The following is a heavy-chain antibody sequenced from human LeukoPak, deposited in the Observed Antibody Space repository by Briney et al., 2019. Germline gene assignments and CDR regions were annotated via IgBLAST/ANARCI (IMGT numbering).Heavy chain of an antibody. V-gene: IGHV4-39*07. Sequence: SETLSLTCTVSGGSISSSNYYWGWIRQPPGKGLEWIGRIYYSGNTYYNPSLKSRVTISVDTSKNQFSLKLRSVIAADTAVYYCARDLRGYSGYDFWGQGTLVTVSS. J-gene: IGHJ4*02. D-gene: IGHD5-12*01. CDR3: ARDLRGYSGYDF. CDR2: IYYSGNT. CDR1: GGSISSSNYY.